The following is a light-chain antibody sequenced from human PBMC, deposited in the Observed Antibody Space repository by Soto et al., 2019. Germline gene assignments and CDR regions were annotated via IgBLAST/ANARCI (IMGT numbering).Light chain of an antibody. Sequence: SYELTQPPSVSVSPGQTASITCSGDHLGDKFVCWYQQKPGQSPVLVIYKDTHRPSGIPERFSGSNSGNTATLTISGTQAIDEADYYCQAWDSGTGVFGTGTKLTVL. J-gene: IGLJ1*01. CDR3: QAWDSGTGV. CDR1: HLGDKF. V-gene: IGLV3-1*01. CDR2: KDT.